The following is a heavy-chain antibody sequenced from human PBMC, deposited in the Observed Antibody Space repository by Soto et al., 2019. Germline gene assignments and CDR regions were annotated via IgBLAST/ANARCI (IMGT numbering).Heavy chain of an antibody. V-gene: IGHV4-34*01. CDR1: GGSFSGYY. J-gene: IGHJ5*02. CDR3: ARGVYNWFDP. CDR2: INHSGST. Sequence: QVQLQQWGAGLLKPSETLSLTCAVYGGSFSGYYWSWIRQPPGKGLEWIGEINHSGSTNYNPSLKSRVTISVDTSKNQCSLKLSSVTAADTAVYYCARGVYNWFDPWGQGTLVTVSS.